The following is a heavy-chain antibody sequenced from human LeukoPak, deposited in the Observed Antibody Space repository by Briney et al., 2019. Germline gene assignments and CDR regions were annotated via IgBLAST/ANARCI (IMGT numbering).Heavy chain of an antibody. J-gene: IGHJ4*02. Sequence: GGSLRPSCAASGFTFSMYSMSWVRQAPGKGLEWVSYISSSSSTIYYADSVKGRFTISRDNAKKLLYLQMNSLRDEDTAVFYCVVEMSTIDYWGQGTLVTVSS. CDR3: VVEMSTIDY. D-gene: IGHD5-24*01. V-gene: IGHV3-48*02. CDR2: ISSSSSTI. CDR1: GFTFSMYS.